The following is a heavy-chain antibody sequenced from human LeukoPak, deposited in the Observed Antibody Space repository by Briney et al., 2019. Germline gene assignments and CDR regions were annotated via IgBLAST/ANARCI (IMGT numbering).Heavy chain of an antibody. D-gene: IGHD3-16*02. CDR1: GGSFSGYY. V-gene: IGHV4-34*01. CDR2: INHSGST. Sequence: SEILSLTCVVYGGSFSGYYWSWIRQPPGKGLEWIGEINHSGSTNYNPSLKSRVTISVDTSKNQFSLKLSSVTAADTAVYYCARRPSIWGSYRYYFDYWGQGTLVTVSS. J-gene: IGHJ4*02. CDR3: ARRPSIWGSYRYYFDY.